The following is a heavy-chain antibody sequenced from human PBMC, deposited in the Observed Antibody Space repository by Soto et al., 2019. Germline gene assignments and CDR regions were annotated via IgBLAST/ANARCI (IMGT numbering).Heavy chain of an antibody. V-gene: IGHV4-34*01. CDR3: ARADRTLVTSYSLDV. CDR1: GGSFSGYY. Sequence: QVQLQQWGAGLLKPSETLSLTCAVYGGSFSGYYWTWIRQPPGKGLEWIGEINHSGTLNFNPSLKSRLTISLDTSKKHLSLKLSSVTDADTAAYYCARADRTLVTSYSLDVWGQGTTVTVSS. D-gene: IGHD2-21*02. CDR2: INHSGTL. J-gene: IGHJ6*02.